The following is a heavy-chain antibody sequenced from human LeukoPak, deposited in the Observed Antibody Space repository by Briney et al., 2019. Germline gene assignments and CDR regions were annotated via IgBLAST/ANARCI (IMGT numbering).Heavy chain of an antibody. Sequence: GGSLRLSCAASGFGFSSYSMNWVRQAPGKGLGWVSSISSSSSYIYYADSVKGRFTISRDNAKNSLYLQTNSLRAEDTAVYYCARDWGFDYWGQGTLVTVSS. CDR3: ARDWGFDY. V-gene: IGHV3-21*01. D-gene: IGHD7-27*01. J-gene: IGHJ4*02. CDR1: GFGFSSYS. CDR2: ISSSSSYI.